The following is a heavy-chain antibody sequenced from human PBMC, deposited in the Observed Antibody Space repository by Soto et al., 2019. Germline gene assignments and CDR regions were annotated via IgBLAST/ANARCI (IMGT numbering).Heavy chain of an antibody. D-gene: IGHD5-18*01. CDR1: GGTFSSYA. V-gene: IGHV1-69*13. J-gene: IGHJ4*02. Sequence: SVKVACKASGGTFSSYASSWVRQAPRQGLEWMGGIIPIFGTANYAQKFQGRVTITADESTSTAYMELSSLRSEDTAVYYCAISVDTAMVWSYYFDYWGQGTLVTVSS. CDR3: AISVDTAMVWSYYFDY. CDR2: IIPIFGTA.